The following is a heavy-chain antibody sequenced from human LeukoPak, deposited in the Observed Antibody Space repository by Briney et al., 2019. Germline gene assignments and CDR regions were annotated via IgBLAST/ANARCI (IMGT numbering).Heavy chain of an antibody. Sequence: MPSQTLSLTCTVSGGSISSGSYYWSWIRQPAGKGLEWIGRIYTSGSTNYNPSLKSRVTMSVDTSKNQFSLKLSSVTAADTAVYYCARDGISGSYGSYYYYYYMDVWGKGTTVTVSS. CDR2: IYTSGST. D-gene: IGHD1-26*01. CDR3: ARDGISGSYGSYYYYYYMDV. CDR1: GGSISSGSYY. V-gene: IGHV4-61*02. J-gene: IGHJ6*03.